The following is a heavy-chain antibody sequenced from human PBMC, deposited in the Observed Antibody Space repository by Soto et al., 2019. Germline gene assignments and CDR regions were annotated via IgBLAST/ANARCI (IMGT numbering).Heavy chain of an antibody. Sequence: SETLSLTCTVSGGSISSSSYYWGWIRQPPGKGLEWIGNIYNGGSTNNNPSLESRVTMSVDTSKNQLSLTLSSVTAADTAVYYCARGPSGDKVDSWGQGTLVTVSS. J-gene: IGHJ4*02. V-gene: IGHV4-39*07. CDR3: ARGPSGDKVDS. CDR2: IYNGGST. D-gene: IGHD7-27*01. CDR1: GGSISSSSYY.